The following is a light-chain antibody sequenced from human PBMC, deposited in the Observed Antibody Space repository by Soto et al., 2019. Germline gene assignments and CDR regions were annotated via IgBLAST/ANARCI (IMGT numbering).Light chain of an antibody. CDR2: GVN. CDR3: GSFTTSRIWV. CDR1: RSDFGDDKY. J-gene: IGLJ3*02. Sequence: QSALTQPASVSGSPGQSITVSCTGSRSDFGDDKYVSWYQQQPGKGPNLLIYGVNSRPSGISNRFSGSKSGNTASLTISGLQVEDEAEYFCGSFTTSRIWVFGGGTQLTVL. V-gene: IGLV2-14*01.